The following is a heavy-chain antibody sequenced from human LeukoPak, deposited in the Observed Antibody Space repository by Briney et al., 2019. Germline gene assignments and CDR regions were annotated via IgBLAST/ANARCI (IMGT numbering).Heavy chain of an antibody. Sequence: TGGSLRLSCAASGFTFSSYSMNWVRQAPGKGLEWVSSISSSSSYIYYADSVKGRFTISRDNAKNSLYLQMNSLRAEDTAVYYSAREGIAAAGIDYWGQGTLVTVSS. CDR1: GFTFSSYS. V-gene: IGHV3-21*01. CDR2: ISSSSSYI. CDR3: AREGIAAAGIDY. D-gene: IGHD6-13*01. J-gene: IGHJ4*02.